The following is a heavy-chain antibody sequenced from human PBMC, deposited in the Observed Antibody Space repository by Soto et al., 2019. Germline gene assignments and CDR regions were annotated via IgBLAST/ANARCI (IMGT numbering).Heavy chain of an antibody. CDR1: GGSISSSSYY. V-gene: IGHV4-39*01. J-gene: IGHJ4*02. CDR3: ARRRNLYGYYYDY. CDR2: VYYSGNT. D-gene: IGHD2-8*02. Sequence: QLQLQESGPGLVKASETLSLTYTLSGGSISSSSYYWGWIRQPPGKGLEWIGSVYYSGNTYYNQSLKSRVTSSLDTSKTQFSLKLGPVTAADTAVYYCARRRNLYGYYYDYWGQGTLVTVSS.